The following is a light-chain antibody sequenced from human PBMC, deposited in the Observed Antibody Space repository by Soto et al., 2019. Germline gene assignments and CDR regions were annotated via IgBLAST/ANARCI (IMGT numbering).Light chain of an antibody. CDR2: GAS. CDR1: QSLSSSS. Sequence: ENVLTQSPGTLSLSPGERATLSCRASQSLSSSSLAWYQQKPGQAPRLLIYGASRRATGIPARFSGRGSGTEFTLTISSLQSVDFAVYYCQHYTTIPRTFGQGTKVDIK. CDR3: QHYTTIPRT. J-gene: IGKJ1*01. V-gene: IGKV3-20*01.